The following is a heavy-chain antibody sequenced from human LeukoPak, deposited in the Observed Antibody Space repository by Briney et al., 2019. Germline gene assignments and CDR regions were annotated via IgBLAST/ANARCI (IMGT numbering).Heavy chain of an antibody. J-gene: IGHJ4*02. CDR3: ARGVRQLPFDY. CDR2: INHSGST. CDR1: GGSFSGYY. Sequence: SETLSLTCAVYGGSFSGYYWSWIRQPPGKGLEWTGEINHSGSTNYNPSLKSRVTISVDTSKNQFSLKLSSVTAADTAVYYCARGVRQLPFDYWGQGTLVTVSS. D-gene: IGHD5-18*01. V-gene: IGHV4-34*01.